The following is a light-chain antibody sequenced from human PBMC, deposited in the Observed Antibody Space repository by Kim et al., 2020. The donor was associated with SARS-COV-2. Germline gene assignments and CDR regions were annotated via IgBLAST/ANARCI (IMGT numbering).Light chain of an antibody. CDR2: RVS. Sequence: QPACSYCRSRERLEYRDGYTHLNWVQQRPGQSPRGLIYRVSERDSGVPDRFSGSGSGNEFTLKISRVEAEDVGLYYCMQGTHWPYTFGQGTKLEI. CDR3: MQGTHWPYT. CDR1: ERLEYRDGYTH. V-gene: IGKV2-30*01. J-gene: IGKJ2*01.